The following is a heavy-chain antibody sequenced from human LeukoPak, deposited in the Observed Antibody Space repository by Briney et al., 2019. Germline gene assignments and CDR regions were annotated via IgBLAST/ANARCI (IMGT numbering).Heavy chain of an antibody. CDR2: IYYWGSI. D-gene: IGHD3-3*01. CDR3: ARDNDFWSGYYSFDF. Sequence: SQTLSLTCTVSGDSINSAAYYWSWVRQHPGKGLEWNGYIYYWGSISNNPSLQSRVTISIDTSKNQFSLQLRSVTAADTAVYYCARDNDFWSGYYSFDFWGQGTLVTVSS. V-gene: IGHV4-31*03. J-gene: IGHJ4*02. CDR1: GDSINSAAYY.